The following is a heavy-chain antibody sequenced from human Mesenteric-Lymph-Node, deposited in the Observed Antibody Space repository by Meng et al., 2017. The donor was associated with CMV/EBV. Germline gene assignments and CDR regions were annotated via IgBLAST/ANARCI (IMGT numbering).Heavy chain of an antibody. CDR1: GFTFSSYG. D-gene: IGHD5-12*01. CDR3: ARGVTTRGGGLDV. V-gene: IGHV3-30*19. J-gene: IGHJ6*02. CDR2: ISYDGSNK. Sequence: GESLKISCAASGFTFSSYGMHWVRQAPGKGLEWVAVISYDGSNKNYADSVKGRFTVSRDNSKNTLYLQMDSLRTADTAVYYCARGVTTRGGGLDVWGQGTTVTVSS.